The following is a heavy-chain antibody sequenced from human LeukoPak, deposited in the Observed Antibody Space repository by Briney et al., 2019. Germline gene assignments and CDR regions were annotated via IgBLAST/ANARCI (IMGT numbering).Heavy chain of an antibody. D-gene: IGHD4-11*01. CDR1: GFIFSHYG. CDR2: IWHDGSSK. Sequence: PGRSLRLSCAASGFIFSHYGMHWVRQAPGKGLEWMAVIWHDGSSKYYADSVKGRFTISRDNSENTVYLQMNSLRAEDTAVYYCAKDAQRGFDYSNSLEYWGQGDLVTVSS. CDR3: AKDAQRGFDYSNSLEY. V-gene: IGHV3-33*06. J-gene: IGHJ4*02.